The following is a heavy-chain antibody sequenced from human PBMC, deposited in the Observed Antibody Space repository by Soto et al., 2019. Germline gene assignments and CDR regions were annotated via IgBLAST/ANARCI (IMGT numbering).Heavy chain of an antibody. Sequence: GGSLRLSCAASGFTFSNYAMSWVRQAPGKGLEWVSGIRGSGRSTYYADSVKGRFTISRDNSKNTLYLQMNSLRAEDTAVYYCARDRIPTGMDVWGQGTTVTVSS. V-gene: IGHV3-23*01. CDR1: GFTFSNYA. J-gene: IGHJ6*02. CDR3: ARDRIPTGMDV. CDR2: IRGSGRST.